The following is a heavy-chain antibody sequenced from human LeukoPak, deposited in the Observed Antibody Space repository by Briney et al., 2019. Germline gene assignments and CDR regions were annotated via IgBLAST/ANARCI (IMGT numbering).Heavy chain of an antibody. Sequence: GASVKVSCKASGGTXSFYAINWVRQAPGQGLEWMARIIPIPGMANYAQKFQGRVTITADSSTSTAYMEVSSLRSEDTAVYYCARAVVVARGLMAYFDYWGQGTLVTVSS. D-gene: IGHD3-10*01. CDR3: ARAVVVARGLMAYFDY. CDR2: IIPIPGMA. CDR1: GGTXSFYA. J-gene: IGHJ4*02. V-gene: IGHV1-69*04.